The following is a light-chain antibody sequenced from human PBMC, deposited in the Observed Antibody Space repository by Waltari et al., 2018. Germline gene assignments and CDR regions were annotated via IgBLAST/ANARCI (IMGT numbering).Light chain of an antibody. CDR3: CSYAGSSTPVV. J-gene: IGLJ2*01. CDR2: DVI. CDR1: SSDVGDYNY. Sequence: QSALTQPASVSGSPGQSITIPCTGPSSDVGDYNYVSWYQQHPGKAPKIILYDVIKRPSGVSNRFSGSKSGNTASLTISGLQAEDEADYYCCSYAGSSTPVVSGGGTKLTVL. V-gene: IGLV2-23*02.